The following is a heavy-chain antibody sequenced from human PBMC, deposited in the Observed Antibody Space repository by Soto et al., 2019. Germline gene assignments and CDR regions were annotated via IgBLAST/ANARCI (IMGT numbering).Heavy chain of an antibody. CDR3: AQDVVVVVAAIRYFDY. CDR2: ISGSGGST. V-gene: IGHV3-23*01. CDR1: GFTFSSYA. Sequence: EVQLLESGGGLVQPGGSLRLSCAASGFTFSSYAMSWVRQAPGKGLEWVSAISGSGGSTYYADSVKGRFTISRDNSKNTLYLHMNRLKSEDTAVYYCAQDVVVVVAAIRYFDYWGQGTLVTVST. D-gene: IGHD2-15*01. J-gene: IGHJ4*02.